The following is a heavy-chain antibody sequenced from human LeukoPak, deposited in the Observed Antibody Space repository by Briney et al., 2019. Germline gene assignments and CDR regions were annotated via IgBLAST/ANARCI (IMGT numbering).Heavy chain of an antibody. CDR1: GGIFSSYP. CDR2: VIPILGIA. J-gene: IGHJ6*02. CDR3: ARAPDLLYGMDV. V-gene: IGHV1-69*04. Sequence: ASVKVSCKASGGIFSSYPISWVRQAPGQGLEWMGSVIPILGIANYAQKFQGRVTITADESTSTAYMELSSLRSEDTAVHYCARAPDLLYGMDVWGQGTAVTVSS.